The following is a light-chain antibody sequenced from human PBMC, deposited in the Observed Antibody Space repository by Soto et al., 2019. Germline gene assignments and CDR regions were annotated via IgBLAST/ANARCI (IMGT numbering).Light chain of an antibody. J-gene: IGKJ1*01. V-gene: IGKV3-15*01. CDR1: QSVTYN. CDR3: QQYNDWLWK. Sequence: DIVMTQSPATLSVSPGGRVTLSFRATQSVTYNLAWYQQKPGQAPRLLIYGASTRATGIPARFSGRGSGTEGSLTITSLQSEELAVDYGQQYNDWLWKVGQGNKVDIK. CDR2: GAS.